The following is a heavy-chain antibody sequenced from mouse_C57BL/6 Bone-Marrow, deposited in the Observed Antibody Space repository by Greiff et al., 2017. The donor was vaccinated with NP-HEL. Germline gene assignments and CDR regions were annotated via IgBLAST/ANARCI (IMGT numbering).Heavy chain of an antibody. V-gene: IGHV14-4*01. CDR3: TTGSKGYYAMDD. CDR1: GFNIKDDY. Sequence: VQLKQSGAELVRPGASVKLSCTASGFNIKDDYMHWVKQRPEQGLEWIGWIDPENGDTEYASKFQGKATITADTSSNTAYLQLSSLTSEDTAVYYCTTGSKGYYAMDDWGQGTSVTVSS. D-gene: IGHD1-1*01. CDR2: IDPENGDT. J-gene: IGHJ4*01.